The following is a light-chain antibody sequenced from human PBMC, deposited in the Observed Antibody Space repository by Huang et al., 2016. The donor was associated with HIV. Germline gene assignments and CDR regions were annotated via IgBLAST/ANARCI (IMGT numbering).Light chain of an antibody. CDR2: GAS. V-gene: IGKV3-20*01. CDR3: QQYVSSLPYT. J-gene: IGKJ2*01. Sequence: ETVLTQSPGTLSLSPGERATLSCRASQSISSNYLAWYQQKPGQAPRLLIYGASTRATGIPDRFSGSGSGSGTDFTRTISSLEPEDFAVYYCQQYVSSLPYTFGQGTKLEIK. CDR1: QSISSNY.